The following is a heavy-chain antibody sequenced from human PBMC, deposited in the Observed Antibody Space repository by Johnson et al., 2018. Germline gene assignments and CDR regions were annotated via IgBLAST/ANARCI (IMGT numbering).Heavy chain of an antibody. J-gene: IGHJ3*01. CDR1: GFTFSSYS. CDR3: ARDRGGAFDV. CDR2: ISSSSSYI. Sequence: VQLVESGGGLVKPGGSLRLSCAASGFTFSSYSMNWVRQAPGKGLEWVSSISSSSSYINYADSVKGRFTISRDKAKNSLYLPMNSLRAEDTALYYCARDRGGAFDVWGQGTMVTVSS. D-gene: IGHD6-25*01. V-gene: IGHV3-21*01.